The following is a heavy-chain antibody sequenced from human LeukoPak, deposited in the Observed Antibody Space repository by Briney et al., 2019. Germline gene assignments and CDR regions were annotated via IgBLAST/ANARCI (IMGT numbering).Heavy chain of an antibody. CDR1: GFTFNSYG. CDR3: ARDLAEDGVYYYYMDV. V-gene: IGHV3-23*01. D-gene: IGHD2-15*01. CDR2: ISISGSGSST. Sequence: GGSLRLSCAACGFTFNSYGMSWVRQAPGKGLEWVSGISISGSGSSTYYADSVKGRFTISRDNAKNSLYLQMNSLRAEDTAVYYSARDLAEDGVYYYYMDVWGKGTTVTISS. J-gene: IGHJ6*03.